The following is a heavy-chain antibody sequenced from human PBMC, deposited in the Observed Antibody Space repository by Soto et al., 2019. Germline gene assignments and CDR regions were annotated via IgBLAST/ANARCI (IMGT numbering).Heavy chain of an antibody. Sequence: SETLSLTCTVSGGSISSYYWSWIRQPPGKGLEWIGYIYYSGSTNYNPSLKSRVTISVDTSKNQFSLKLSSVTAADTAVYYCARVSLYHYYYYMDVWGKGTTVTVSS. CDR2: IYYSGST. J-gene: IGHJ6*03. CDR3: ARVSLYHYYYYMDV. CDR1: GGSISSYY. V-gene: IGHV4-59*01.